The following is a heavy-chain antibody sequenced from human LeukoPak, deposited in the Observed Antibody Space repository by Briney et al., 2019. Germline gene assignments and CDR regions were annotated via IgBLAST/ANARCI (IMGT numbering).Heavy chain of an antibody. J-gene: IGHJ4*02. D-gene: IGHD7-27*01. CDR3: TALLGITATLVY. CDR2: IKSKTVGGTA. V-gene: IGHV3-15*01. Sequence: GGSLRLSCAASGFTFGNAWMSWVRQAPGKGLEWVGRIKSKTVGGTAAYAAPVKGRFTISRDDSENTLYLQMNSLKSEDTAVYYCTALLGITATLVYWGQGTLVTVSS. CDR1: GFTFGNAW.